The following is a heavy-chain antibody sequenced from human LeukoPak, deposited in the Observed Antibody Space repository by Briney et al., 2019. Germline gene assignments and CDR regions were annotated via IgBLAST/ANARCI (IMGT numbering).Heavy chain of an antibody. Sequence: GGSLRLSCAASGFTFSSYGMHWVRQAPGKGLEWVAVIWFDGSNKNYADSVKGRFTISRDNSGNTLFLQMNTLRAEDTAVYYCAKGDSSDPFEYWGQGTLVTVSS. CDR3: AKGDSSDPFEY. J-gene: IGHJ4*02. V-gene: IGHV3-33*06. CDR1: GFTFSSYG. D-gene: IGHD6-19*01. CDR2: IWFDGSNK.